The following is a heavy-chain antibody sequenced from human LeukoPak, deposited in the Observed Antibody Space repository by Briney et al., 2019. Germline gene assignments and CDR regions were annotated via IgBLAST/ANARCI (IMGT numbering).Heavy chain of an antibody. CDR2: IYYSGST. Sequence: SETLSLTCTVSGGSISSSSYYWGWIRQPPGRGREWIVSIYYSGSTYYSPARKSRITISVDTSNNQFSLKLSSVTAADTAVYYCARRPYYDFWSGYSDYFDYWGQGTLVTVSS. D-gene: IGHD3-3*01. V-gene: IGHV4-39*01. CDR1: GGSISSSSYY. CDR3: ARRPYYDFWSGYSDYFDY. J-gene: IGHJ4*02.